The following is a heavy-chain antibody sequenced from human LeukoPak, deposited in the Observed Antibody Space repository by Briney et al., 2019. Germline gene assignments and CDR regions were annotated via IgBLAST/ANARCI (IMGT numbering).Heavy chain of an antibody. CDR2: IQYEGRYK. D-gene: IGHD3-10*01. Sequence: GGSLRLSCAASGFTFSRYGMHWVRQAPGKGLEWVTFIQYEGRYKYYADSVKGRFTISRDNAKTSVYLQMDSLRAEDTAVYYCARGLDGESFTFHYWGQGTLVTVSS. CDR1: GFTFSRYG. V-gene: IGHV3-30*02. CDR3: ARGLDGESFTFHY. J-gene: IGHJ4*02.